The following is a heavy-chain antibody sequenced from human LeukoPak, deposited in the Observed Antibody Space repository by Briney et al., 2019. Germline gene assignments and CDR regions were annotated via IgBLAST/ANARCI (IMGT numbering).Heavy chain of an antibody. CDR1: GGSISSGGYY. CDR2: IYYSGST. Sequence: SETLSLTCTVSGGSISSGGYYWSWIRQHPGKGLEWIGYIYYSGSTYYNPSLKSRVTISVDTSKNQFSLKLSSVTAADTAVYYCARDRAGRYCSSTSCPPEGWFDPWGQGTLVTVSS. CDR3: ARDRAGRYCSSTSCPPEGWFDP. V-gene: IGHV4-31*03. D-gene: IGHD2-2*01. J-gene: IGHJ5*02.